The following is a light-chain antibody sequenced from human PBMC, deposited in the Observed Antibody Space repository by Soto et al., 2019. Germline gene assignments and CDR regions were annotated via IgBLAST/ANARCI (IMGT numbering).Light chain of an antibody. CDR2: KVS. CDR1: QGLVYDDGNTY. Sequence: AVLTESPLSLPVALGQPASMSCRSSQGLVYDDGNTYLNWFQQRPGHSPRRLIYKVSKRDSGVPARFSGSGSGTNFTLKISRVEAEDVGVYYCMQGTHWPPWTFGQGTKVEIK. J-gene: IGKJ1*01. V-gene: IGKV2-30*01. CDR3: MQGTHWPPWT.